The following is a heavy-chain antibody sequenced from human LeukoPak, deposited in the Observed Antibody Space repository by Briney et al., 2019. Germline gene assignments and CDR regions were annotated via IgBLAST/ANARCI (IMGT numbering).Heavy chain of an antibody. J-gene: IGHJ6*02. Sequence: WASVKVSCKASGYTFIGYYIHWVRQAPGQGLEWLGWINPNSGDTNYAQNFQGRVTMTTDASTSTAYMELRSLRSDDTAVYYCVREVTMVRGVITFYHYNGMDVWGQGTAVTVSS. CDR3: VREVTMVRGVITFYHYNGMDV. D-gene: IGHD3-10*01. V-gene: IGHV1-2*02. CDR1: GYTFIGYY. CDR2: INPNSGDT.